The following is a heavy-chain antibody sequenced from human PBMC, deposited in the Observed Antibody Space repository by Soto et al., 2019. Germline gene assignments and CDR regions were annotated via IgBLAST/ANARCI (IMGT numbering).Heavy chain of an antibody. J-gene: IGHJ4*02. V-gene: IGHV3-23*01. CDR1: GFTFSSYD. CDR3: AKGSKCTIFSANDF. CDR2: LSGNSGTT. Sequence: EVQLLESGGGLVQPGGSLRLSCAASGFTFSSYDMTWVRQAPGKGLEWVSALSGNSGTTSSADSVRGRFTISRDNSRNTLIRHVGSLRAENTALYYCAKGSKCTIFSANDFWGQGTLVTVSS. D-gene: IGHD3-3*01.